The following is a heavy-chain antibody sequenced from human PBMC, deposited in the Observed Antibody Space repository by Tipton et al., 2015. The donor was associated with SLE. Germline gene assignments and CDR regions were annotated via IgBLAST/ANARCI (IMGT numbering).Heavy chain of an antibody. V-gene: IGHV4-39*07. CDR2: IYHSGST. CDR3: ARCGQQLVTDYSFQH. J-gene: IGHJ1*01. D-gene: IGHD6-13*01. CDR1: GGSISSSSSY. Sequence: TLSLTCTVSGGSISSSSSYWGWIRQLPGKGLEWIGSIYHSGSTYYNPSLKSRVTISVDTSKNQFSLKLSSVTAADTAVYYCARCGQQLVTDYSFQHWGQGTLVTVSS.